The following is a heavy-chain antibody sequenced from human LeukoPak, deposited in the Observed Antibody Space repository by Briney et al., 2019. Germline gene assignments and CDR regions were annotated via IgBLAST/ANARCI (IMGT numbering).Heavy chain of an antibody. CDR2: ISGSGGST. J-gene: IGHJ6*02. Sequence: GGSLRLSCAASGFTFSSYAMSWVRQAPGKGLEWVSAISGSGGSTYYADSVKGRFTISRDNSKNTLYLQMNSLRAEDTAVYYCAKGSGMSVVVPAAMDYYDMDVWGQGTAVTVSS. CDR1: GFTFSSYA. V-gene: IGHV3-23*01. D-gene: IGHD2-2*01. CDR3: AKGSGMSVVVPAAMDYYDMDV.